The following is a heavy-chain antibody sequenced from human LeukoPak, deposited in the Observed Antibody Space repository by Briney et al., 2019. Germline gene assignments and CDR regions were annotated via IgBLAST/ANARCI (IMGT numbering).Heavy chain of an antibody. D-gene: IGHD3-10*01. CDR3: ARGTGGSGSDDAFDI. Sequence: SETLSLTCAVSGGSISSGGYSWSWIRQPPGKGLEWIGYIYHSGSTYYNPSLKSRVTISVDRSKNQFSLKLSSVTAADTAVYYCARGTGGSGSDDAFDIWGQGTMVTVSS. CDR2: IYHSGST. J-gene: IGHJ3*02. V-gene: IGHV4-30-2*01. CDR1: GGSISSGGYS.